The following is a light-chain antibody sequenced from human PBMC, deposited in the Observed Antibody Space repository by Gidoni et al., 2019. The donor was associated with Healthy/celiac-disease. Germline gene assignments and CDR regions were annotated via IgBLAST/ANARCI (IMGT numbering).Light chain of an antibody. J-gene: IGLJ1*01. CDR1: SSDVGGYNY. V-gene: IGLV2-14*01. Sequence: QSALTQPASVSGSPGQSITISCTGTSSDVGGYNYVSWYQQHPGKAPKLIIYEVSYRPSGVSNRFSGSKSGNTASLSISGLQAEDEADYYCNSYRSSSTLYVFGTGTKVTVL. CDR2: EVS. CDR3: NSYRSSSTLYV.